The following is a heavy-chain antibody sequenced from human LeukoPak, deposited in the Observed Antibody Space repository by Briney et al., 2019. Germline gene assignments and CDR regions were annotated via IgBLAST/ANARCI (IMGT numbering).Heavy chain of an antibody. CDR3: ATEALWQPADDY. J-gene: IGHJ4*02. CDR2: IYHSGST. CDR1: GYSISSGYY. D-gene: IGHD6-13*01. V-gene: IGHV4-38-2*02. Sequence: SETLSLTCTVSGYSISSGYYWSWIRQPPGKGLEWIGYIYHSGSTYYNPSLKSRVTISVDRSKNQFSLKLSSVTAADTAVYYCATEALWQPADDYWGQGTLVTVSS.